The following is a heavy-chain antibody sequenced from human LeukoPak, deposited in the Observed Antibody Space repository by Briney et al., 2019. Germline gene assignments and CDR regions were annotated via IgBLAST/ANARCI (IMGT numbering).Heavy chain of an antibody. D-gene: IGHD3-10*01. CDR1: GYTFTGYY. J-gene: IGHJ4*02. V-gene: IGHV1-2*06. Sequence: VSVKVSCKASGYTFTGYYMHWVRQAPGQGLEWMGRINPNSGGTNYAQKFQGRVTMTRDTSISTAYMELSRLRSDDTAVYYCARGIGLLWLGELSPYYFDYWGQGTLVTVSS. CDR3: ARGIGLLWLGELSPYYFDY. CDR2: INPNSGGT.